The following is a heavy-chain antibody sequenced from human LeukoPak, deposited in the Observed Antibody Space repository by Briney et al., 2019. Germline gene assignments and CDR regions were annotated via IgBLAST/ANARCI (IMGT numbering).Heavy chain of an antibody. D-gene: IGHD1-1*01. Sequence: ASVKVSCKASGYTFISYGISWVRQAPGQGLEWVAWIFTYNGDTKYEKKFQGRVTMTTDSSTNTVYLELRSLRSDDTAVYYCARGKEREPFDFWGQGTLVTVSS. CDR1: GYTFISYG. CDR3: ARGKEREPFDF. CDR2: IFTYNGDT. V-gene: IGHV1-18*01. J-gene: IGHJ4*02.